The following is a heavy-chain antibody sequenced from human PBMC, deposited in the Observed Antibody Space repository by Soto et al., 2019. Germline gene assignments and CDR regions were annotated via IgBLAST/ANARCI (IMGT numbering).Heavy chain of an antibody. CDR1: GGSISRSSYY. V-gene: IGHV4-39*01. CDR2: IYYSGST. CDR3: ARHWAGYCSSTSCYKFDP. Sequence: SETLSLTCTVSGGSISRSSYYWGWIRQPPGKGLEWIGSIYYSGSTYYNPSLKSRVTISVDTSQNQLSLRLCSVTAADTAVYYCARHWAGYCSSTSCYKFDPWGLGTLVTVSS. J-gene: IGHJ5*02. D-gene: IGHD2-2*02.